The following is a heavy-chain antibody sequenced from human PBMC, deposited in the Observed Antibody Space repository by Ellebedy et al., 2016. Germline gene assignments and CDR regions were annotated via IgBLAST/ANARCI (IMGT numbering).Heavy chain of an antibody. CDR3: TTVYRYNYDTV. CDR1: GFTFSNAW. J-gene: IGHJ4*02. D-gene: IGHD5-18*01. V-gene: IGHV3-15*01. Sequence: GGSLRLSCAASGFTFSNAWMNWVRQAPGKGLEWVGRIKSKTDGGAADYAAPVKGRFTIARDDSKNTLYLQMNSLKTEDTAVYFCTTVYRYNYDTVWGQGTLVTVSS. CDR2: IKSKTDGGAA.